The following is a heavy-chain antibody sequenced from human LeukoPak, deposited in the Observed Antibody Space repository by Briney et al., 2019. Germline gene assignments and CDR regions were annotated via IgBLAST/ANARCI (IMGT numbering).Heavy chain of an antibody. V-gene: IGHV1-18*01. CDR3: ARAVRVQIKRRGGNRFYHFYMDG. CDR2: VSAHNGNT. Sequence: ASVKVSCKTSGYMFNNFGLSWVRQAPGHGLEWLGWVSAHNGNTNYAQKFQDRVTMTTDASATTAFMELRSLRSDDAALYYCARAVRVQIKRRGGNRFYHFYMDGGGEGTAVSVS. CDR1: GYMFNNFG. D-gene: IGHD3-3*01. J-gene: IGHJ6*03.